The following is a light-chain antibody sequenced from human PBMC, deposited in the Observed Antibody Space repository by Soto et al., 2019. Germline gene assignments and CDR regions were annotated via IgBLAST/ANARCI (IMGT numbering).Light chain of an antibody. CDR3: QQSYSTPPT. CDR2: GAS. CDR1: QSVSSSY. Sequence: EIVLTQSPGTLSLSPGERATLSCRASQSVSSSYLAWYQQKPGQAPRLLLYGASSRATGIPDRFGGSGSGTDCTLTISSLKNEDFATYYCQQSYSTPPTFGPGTKVDIK. J-gene: IGKJ3*01. V-gene: IGKV3-20*01.